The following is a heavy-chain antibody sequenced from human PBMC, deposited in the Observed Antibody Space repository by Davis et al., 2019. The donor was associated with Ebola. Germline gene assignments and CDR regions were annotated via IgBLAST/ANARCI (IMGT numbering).Heavy chain of an antibody. V-gene: IGHV4-59*01. CDR2: IYYSGST. CDR1: GGSISSYY. D-gene: IGHD5-12*01. CDR3: ARGLVATTTLDY. J-gene: IGHJ4*02. Sequence: PSETLSLTCTVSGGSISSYYWSWIRQPPGKGLEWIGYIYYSGSTNYNPSLKSRVTISVDTSKNQFSLKLSSVTAADTAVYYCARGLVATTTLDYWGQGTLVTVSS.